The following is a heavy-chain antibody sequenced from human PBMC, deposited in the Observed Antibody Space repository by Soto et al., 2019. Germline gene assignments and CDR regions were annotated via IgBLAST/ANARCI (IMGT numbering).Heavy chain of an antibody. CDR3: ARGSWDDVSGHYYMDV. CDR2: TYYKSKWYY. J-gene: IGHJ6*03. CDR1: GESVSSNSAG. D-gene: IGHD1-1*01. V-gene: IGHV6-1*01. Sequence: SQTLSLTCDISGESVSSNSAGWNWIRQTPSRGLEWLGRTYYKSKWYYTYAASVKSRITVSPDTSKNQFSLQLTSVTPEDTAVYYCARGSWDDVSGHYYMDVWDKGTTVTLSS.